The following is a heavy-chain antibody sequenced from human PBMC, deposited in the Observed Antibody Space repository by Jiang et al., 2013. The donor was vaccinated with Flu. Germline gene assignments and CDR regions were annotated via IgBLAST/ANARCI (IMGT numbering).Heavy chain of an antibody. CDR1: GFTFSSYA. V-gene: IGHV3-23*01. CDR3: AKDGTVYYDSSGYYSY. J-gene: IGHJ4*02. D-gene: IGHD3-22*01. Sequence: VQLLESGGGLVQPGGSLRLSCAASGFTFSSYAMSWVRQAPGKGLEWVSAISGSGGSTYYADSVKGRFTISRDNSKNTLYLQMNSLRAEDTAVYYCAKDGTVYYDSSGYYSYWGQGTLVTVSS. CDR2: ISGSGGST.